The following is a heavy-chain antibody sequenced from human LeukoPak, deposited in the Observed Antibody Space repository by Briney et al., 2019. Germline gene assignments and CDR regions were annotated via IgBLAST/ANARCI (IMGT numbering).Heavy chain of an antibody. D-gene: IGHD3-22*01. Sequence: SETLSLTCTVSGYSISSGYYWGWIRQPPGKGLEWIGSIYHSGSTYYNPSLKSRVTISVDTSKNQFSLKLSSVTAADTAVYYCARYSYYYDSSGYQQFDYWGQVTLVTVSS. V-gene: IGHV4-38-2*02. CDR1: GYSISSGYY. CDR2: IYHSGST. J-gene: IGHJ4*02. CDR3: ARYSYYYDSSGYQQFDY.